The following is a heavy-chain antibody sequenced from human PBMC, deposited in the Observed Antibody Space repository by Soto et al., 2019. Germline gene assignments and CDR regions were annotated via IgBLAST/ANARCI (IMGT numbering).Heavy chain of an antibody. V-gene: IGHV1-69*01. J-gene: IGHJ6*02. D-gene: IGHD3-9*01. CDR3: ARLYRGTPKYDILTGHPVAYGMDV. CDR1: GGTFSSYA. Sequence: GPQVKVSCEASGGTFSSYAISWVRQAPGQGLEWMGGIIPIFGTANYAQKFQGRVTITADESTSTAYMELSSLRSEDTAVYYCARLYRGTPKYDILTGHPVAYGMDVWGQGTTVTVSS. CDR2: IIPIFGTA.